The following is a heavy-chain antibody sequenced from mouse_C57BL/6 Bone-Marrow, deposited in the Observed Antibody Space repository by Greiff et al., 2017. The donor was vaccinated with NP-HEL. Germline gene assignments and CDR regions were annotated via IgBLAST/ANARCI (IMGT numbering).Heavy chain of an antibody. Sequence: EVQRVESGGGLVKPGGSLKLSCAASGFTFSSYAMSWVRQTPEKRLEWVATISDGGSYTYYPDNVKGRFTISRDNAKNNLYLQMSHLKSEDTAMYYCARGSPHCYFDVWGTGTTVTVSS. CDR1: GFTFSSYA. D-gene: IGHD1-1*01. CDR3: ARGSPHCYFDV. CDR2: ISDGGSYT. V-gene: IGHV5-4*01. J-gene: IGHJ1*03.